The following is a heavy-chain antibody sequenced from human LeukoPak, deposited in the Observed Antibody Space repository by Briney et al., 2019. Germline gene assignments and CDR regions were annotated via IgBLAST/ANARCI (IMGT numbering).Heavy chain of an antibody. D-gene: IGHD6-6*01. CDR3: VSSSYAFDI. CDR2: IRYDGSNK. J-gene: IGHJ3*02. V-gene: IGHV3-30*02. CDR1: GFTFSSYG. Sequence: PGGSLRLSRAASGFTFSSYGMHWVRQAPGKGLEWVAFIRYDGSNKYYADSVKGRFTITRDNSKNTLYLQMNSLRAKDTAVYYGVSSSYAFDIWGQGTMVTVSS.